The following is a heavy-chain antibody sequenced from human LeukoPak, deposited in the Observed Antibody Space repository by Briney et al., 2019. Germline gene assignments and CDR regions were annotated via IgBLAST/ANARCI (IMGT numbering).Heavy chain of an antibody. Sequence: PSQTLSLTCAISGDSVSSNSATWDWIRQSPSRGLEWLGRTYYRPNWYNDSAESVRSRITIIPATSKNQFSLQLHSVPPEDTAVYYCARSTQYFDYWGQGTLVTVSS. CDR3: ARSTQYFDY. J-gene: IGHJ4*02. D-gene: IGHD1-1*01. CDR2: TYYRPNWYN. V-gene: IGHV6-1*01. CDR1: GDSVSSNSAT.